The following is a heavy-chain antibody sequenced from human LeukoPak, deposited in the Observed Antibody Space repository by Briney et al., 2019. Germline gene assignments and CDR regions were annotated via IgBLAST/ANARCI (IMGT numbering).Heavy chain of an antibody. V-gene: IGHV4-31*03. Sequence: SQTLSLTCTVSGCSISSGNLYWSWIRQRPGKGLECIGYIYYSGSTYYNKSLKSRVTISVDTSKNQLSLKVSSVTAADTAVYYCARHPHGVGETFDYWGQGILVTVSS. CDR2: IYYSGST. CDR3: ARHPHGVGETFDY. D-gene: IGHD1-26*01. J-gene: IGHJ4*02. CDR1: GCSISSGNLY.